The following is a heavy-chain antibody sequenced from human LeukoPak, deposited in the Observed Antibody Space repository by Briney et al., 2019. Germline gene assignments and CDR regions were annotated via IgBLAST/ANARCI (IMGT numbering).Heavy chain of an antibody. Sequence: SETLSLTCTVSGGSISSSSYYWGWIRQPPGKGLEWIGTIYYSGSTYYNPSLKSRVTISVDTSKNEFSLKLSSVTAADTAVYYCARQDNSGYYPNPHFDIWGQGTMVTVSS. CDR3: ARQDNSGYYPNPHFDI. CDR1: GGSISSSSYY. J-gene: IGHJ3*02. CDR2: IYYSGST. V-gene: IGHV4-39*01. D-gene: IGHD3-22*01.